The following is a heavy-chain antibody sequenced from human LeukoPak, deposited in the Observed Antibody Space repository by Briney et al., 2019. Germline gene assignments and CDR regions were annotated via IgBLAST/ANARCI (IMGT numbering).Heavy chain of an antibody. Sequence: SETLSLTRTVSGGSISSYYWSWIRQPPGKGLEWIGYIYDSGSTNYNPSLKSRVTISVDTSKNQFSLKLSSVTAADTAAYYCAKGSYYDSSGSFYFDYWGQGTLVTVSS. J-gene: IGHJ4*02. CDR1: GGSISSYY. V-gene: IGHV4-59*01. CDR3: AKGSYYDSSGSFYFDY. CDR2: IYDSGST. D-gene: IGHD3-22*01.